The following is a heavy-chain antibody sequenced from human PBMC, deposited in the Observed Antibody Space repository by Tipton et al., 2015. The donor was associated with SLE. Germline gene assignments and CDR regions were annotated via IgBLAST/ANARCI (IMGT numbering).Heavy chain of an antibody. CDR2: IKSKTDGGTT. Sequence: SLRLSCAASGFTFSSYSMNWVRQAPGKGLEWVGRIKSKTDGGTTDYAAPVKGRFTISRDDSKNTLYLQMNSLKTEDTAVYYCTTGMRAAAKGYWGQGTLVTVSS. CDR3: TTGMRAAAKGY. J-gene: IGHJ4*02. V-gene: IGHV3-15*01. CDR1: GFTFSSYS. D-gene: IGHD6-13*01.